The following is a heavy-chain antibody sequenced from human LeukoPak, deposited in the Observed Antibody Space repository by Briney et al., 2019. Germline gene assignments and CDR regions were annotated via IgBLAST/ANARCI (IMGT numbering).Heavy chain of an antibody. CDR1: GGSISSHY. V-gene: IGHV4-59*11. J-gene: IGHJ4*02. Sequence: SETLSLTCTVSGGSISSHYWSWIRQPPGKGLEWIGYIYYSGSTNYNPSLKSRVTISVDTSKNQFSLKLSSVTAADTAVYYCARHPRGGYNSGYFDYWGQGTLVTVSS. CDR3: ARHPRGGYNSGYFDY. CDR2: IYYSGST. D-gene: IGHD5-24*01.